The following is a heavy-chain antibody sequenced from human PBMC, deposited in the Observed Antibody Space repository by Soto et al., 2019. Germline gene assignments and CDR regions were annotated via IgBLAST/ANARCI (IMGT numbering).Heavy chain of an antibody. V-gene: IGHV1-18*01. Sequence: QVQLVQSGAEVKKPGASVKVSCKASGYTFTTYGISWVQQAPGQGLEWMGWISTYNGNTKYPQKLQGRVTMTTDTSTSTAYMELGSLNSDDTAVYYCARSSRSSGLFDYWGQGTLVTVSS. CDR2: ISTYNGNT. J-gene: IGHJ4*02. CDR1: GYTFTTYG. D-gene: IGHD6-19*01. CDR3: ARSSRSSGLFDY.